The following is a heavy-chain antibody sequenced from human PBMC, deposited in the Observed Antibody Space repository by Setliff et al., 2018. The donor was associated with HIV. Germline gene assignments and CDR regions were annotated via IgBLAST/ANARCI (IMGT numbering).Heavy chain of an antibody. V-gene: IGHV4-39*01. CDR2: IYYSGST. CDR1: GASINTSSSSSY. J-gene: IGHJ4*02. D-gene: IGHD6-19*01. CDR3: ARRFEQWLAFDY. Sequence: SETLSLTCSVSGASINTSSSSSYWGWIRQPPGKGLEWIGSIYYSGSTYYNPSLKSRVTISVDTSKNQFSLKLGSVTAADTAVYFCARRFEQWLAFDYWGQGTLVTVSS.